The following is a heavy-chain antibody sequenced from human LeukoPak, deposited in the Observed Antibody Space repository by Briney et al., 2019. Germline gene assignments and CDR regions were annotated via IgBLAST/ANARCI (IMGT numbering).Heavy chain of an antibody. V-gene: IGHV3-30-3*01. CDR3: AREGGIEMATARYFDY. J-gene: IGHJ4*02. CDR2: ISYDGSNK. D-gene: IGHD5-24*01. Sequence: GGSLRLSCAASGFTFSSYAMHWVRQAPGKGLEWVAVISYDGSNKYYADSVKGRFTISRDNSKNTLYLQMNSLRAEDTAVYYCAREGGIEMATARYFDYWGQGTLVTVSS. CDR1: GFTFSSYA.